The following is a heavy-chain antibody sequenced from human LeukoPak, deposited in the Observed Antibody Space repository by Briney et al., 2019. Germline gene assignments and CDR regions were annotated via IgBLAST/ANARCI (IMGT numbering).Heavy chain of an antibody. D-gene: IGHD6-13*01. J-gene: IGHJ4*02. V-gene: IGHV4-38-2*02. CDR1: GYSISSGYY. CDR3: ARDMAAAVVGNGEFDY. CDR2: IYHSGST. Sequence: SETLSLTCTVSGYSISSGYYWGWIRQPPGKGLEWIGSIYHSGSTYYNPSLKSRVTISVDTSKNQFSLKLSSVTAADTAVYYCARDMAAAVVGNGEFDYWGQGTLVTVSS.